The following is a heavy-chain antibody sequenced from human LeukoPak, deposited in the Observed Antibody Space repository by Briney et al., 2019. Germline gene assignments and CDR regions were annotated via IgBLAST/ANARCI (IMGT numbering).Heavy chain of an antibody. J-gene: IGHJ4*02. CDR2: MYYSGST. Sequence: KASETLSLTCTVSGGSISNYYWSWIRQPPGKGLEWIGYMYYSGSTNYNPSRKSLVTISVDTSKNQFSLKLRSVTAPDTAVYYCASSHPLGSNNDYYTPFDYWGQGTLVTVSS. D-gene: IGHD3-3*01. V-gene: IGHV4-59*01. CDR1: GGSISNYY. CDR3: ASSHPLGSNNDYYTPFDY.